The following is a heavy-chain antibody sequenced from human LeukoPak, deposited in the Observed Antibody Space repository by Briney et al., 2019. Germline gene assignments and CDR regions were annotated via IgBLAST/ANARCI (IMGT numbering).Heavy chain of an antibody. V-gene: IGHV3-23*01. J-gene: IGHJ4*02. Sequence: GSLRLSCTASGFTFSTYAMTWVRQAPGRGLEWVSTITANAGGTYYADSVKGRFTISRDNSENTLNLQMNSLRAEDTAVYYCARGWGNFDYWGQGTLVTVSS. CDR2: ITANAGGT. CDR1: GFTFSTYA. D-gene: IGHD3-16*01. CDR3: ARGWGNFDY.